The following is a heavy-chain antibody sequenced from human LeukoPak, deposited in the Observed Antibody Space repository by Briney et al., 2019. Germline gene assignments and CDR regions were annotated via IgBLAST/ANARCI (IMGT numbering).Heavy chain of an antibody. Sequence: SVKGSCKASGGTFSSYAISWVRQAPGQGLEWMGGIIPIFGTANYAQKFQGRVTITADESTSTAYMELSSLRSEDTAVYYCARRESRVVVVAATRSEYNWFDPWGQGTLVTVSS. CDR2: IIPIFGTA. V-gene: IGHV1-69*13. CDR3: ARRESRVVVVAATRSEYNWFDP. J-gene: IGHJ5*02. CDR1: GGTFSSYA. D-gene: IGHD2-15*01.